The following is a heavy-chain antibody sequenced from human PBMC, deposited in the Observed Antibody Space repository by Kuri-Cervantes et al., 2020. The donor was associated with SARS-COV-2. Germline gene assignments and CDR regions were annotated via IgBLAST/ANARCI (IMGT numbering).Heavy chain of an antibody. J-gene: IGHJ6*02. CDR3: ARDRGTTRYYGMDV. Sequence: SETLSLTCTVSGGSISSYYWSWIRQPPGKGLEWIGYIYYSGSTNYNPPLKSRVTISVDTSKNQFSLKLSSVTAADTAVYYCARDRGTTRYYGMDVWGQGTTVTVSS. CDR2: IYYSGST. CDR1: GGSISSYY. D-gene: IGHD2-15*01. V-gene: IGHV4-59*01.